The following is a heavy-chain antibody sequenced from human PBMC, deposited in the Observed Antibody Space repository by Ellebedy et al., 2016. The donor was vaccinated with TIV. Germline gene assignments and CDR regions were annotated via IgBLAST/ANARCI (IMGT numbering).Heavy chain of an antibody. V-gene: IGHV3-30*18. D-gene: IGHD5-12*01. Sequence: WGSLRLSCAASGFTFSSYGMHWVRQAPGKGLEWVAVISYDGSNKYYADSVKGRFTISRDNSKNTLYLQMNSLRAEDTAVYYCAKGGVDIAAFDYWGQGTLVTVSS. CDR1: GFTFSSYG. CDR3: AKGGVDIAAFDY. CDR2: ISYDGSNK. J-gene: IGHJ4*02.